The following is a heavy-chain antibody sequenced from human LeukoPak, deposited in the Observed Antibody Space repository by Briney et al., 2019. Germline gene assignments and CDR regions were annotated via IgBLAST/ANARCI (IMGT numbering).Heavy chain of an antibody. CDR1: GGTFSSFA. J-gene: IGHJ6*03. CDR2: ITPMSGTA. Sequence: SVKVSCKSFGGTFSSFAISWVRQAPGQGLEWIGGITPMSGTANYTQKFQGRVTITTDESTNTAFMEMNSLRFEDSAVYYCAFYRLCSPGTCHYYFYMDVWGKGTTVTVSS. CDR3: AFYRLCSPGTCHYYFYMDV. V-gene: IGHV1-69*05. D-gene: IGHD1-1*01.